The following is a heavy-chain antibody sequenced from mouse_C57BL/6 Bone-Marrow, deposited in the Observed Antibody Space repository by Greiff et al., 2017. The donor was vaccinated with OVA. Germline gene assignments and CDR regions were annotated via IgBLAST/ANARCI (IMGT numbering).Heavy chain of an antibody. J-gene: IGHJ3*01. CDR1: GFTFSSYG. CDR2: ISSGGSYT. V-gene: IGHV5-6*02. Sequence: DVKLVESGGDLVKPGGSLKLSCAASGFTFSSYGMSWVRQTPDKRLEWVATISSGGSYTYYPDSVKGRFTISRDNAKNTLYLQMSSLKSKDTAMYYCARGIAYWGQGTLVTVSA. CDR3: ARGIAY.